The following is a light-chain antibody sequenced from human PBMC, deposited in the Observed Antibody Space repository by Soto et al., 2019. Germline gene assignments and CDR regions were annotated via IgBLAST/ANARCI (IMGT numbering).Light chain of an antibody. J-gene: IGLJ3*02. V-gene: IGLV2-14*01. CDR3: SSYTRSSTWV. CDR2: EVS. Sequence: QSALTQPASVSGSPGQSITISCTGTSSDVGGYNYVSWYQQHPGKAPKLMIYEVSSRPSGVSNRFFGSKSGNTASLTISGLQSEDGADYYCSSYTRSSTWVFGGGTKLTVL. CDR1: SSDVGGYNY.